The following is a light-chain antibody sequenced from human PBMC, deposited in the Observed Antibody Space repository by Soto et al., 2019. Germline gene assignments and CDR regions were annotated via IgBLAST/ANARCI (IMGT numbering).Light chain of an antibody. J-gene: IGLJ2*01. V-gene: IGLV2-14*03. CDR1: SSDVGGYDY. Sequence: QSVLTQPASVSGSPGQSITISCTGTSSDVGGYDYVSWYQQHPGKAPKLMIYDVTNRPSGVSNRFSGSKSGNTASLTISGLQAEDEADYSCSSYTSSNTVIFGGGTKVTVL. CDR2: DVT. CDR3: SSYTSSNTVI.